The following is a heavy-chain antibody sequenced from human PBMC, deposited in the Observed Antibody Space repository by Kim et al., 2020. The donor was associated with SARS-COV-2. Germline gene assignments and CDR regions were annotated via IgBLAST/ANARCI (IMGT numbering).Heavy chain of an antibody. V-gene: IGHV1-46*01. J-gene: IGHJ3*02. CDR3: ATNEYQRLGAFDI. D-gene: IGHD2-2*01. CDR1: GYTFTSYY. Sequence: ASVKVSCKASGYTFTSYYMHWVRQAPGQGLEWMGIINPSGGSTSYAQKFQGRVTMTRDTSTSTVYMELSSLRSEDTAVYYCATNEYQRLGAFDIWGQGTMVTVSS. CDR2: INPSGGST.